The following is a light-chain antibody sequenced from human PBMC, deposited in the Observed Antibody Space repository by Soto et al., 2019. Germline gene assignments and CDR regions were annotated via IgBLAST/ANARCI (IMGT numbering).Light chain of an antibody. CDR1: ESVRSKY. J-gene: IGKJ5*01. CDR3: QQRSDWPLT. CDR2: GPS. Sequence: ELVLTPSPGTLSLSPGARATLSCRASESVRSKYLARYQQKPGQAPRPLSYGPSSRATGSPDRFSGSGSETDCTLTIRSLEPEDLAVYDCQQRSDWPLTCGQGTRR. V-gene: IGKV3D-20*02.